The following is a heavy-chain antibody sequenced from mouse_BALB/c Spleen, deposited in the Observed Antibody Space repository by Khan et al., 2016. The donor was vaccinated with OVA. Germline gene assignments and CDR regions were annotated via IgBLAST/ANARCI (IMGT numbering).Heavy chain of an antibody. J-gene: IGHJ3*01. Sequence: EVQVVESGGGLVKPGGSLKVSCAASGFTFSNYGMSWVRQTPEKRLEWVASISSGGTTYYPDSVKGRFTISRDDARNILYLQMSSLRSEDTAMYYCARDYWFVYWGQGTLVTVSA. V-gene: IGHV5-6-5*01. CDR2: ISSGGTT. CDR3: ARDYWFVY. CDR1: GFTFSNYG.